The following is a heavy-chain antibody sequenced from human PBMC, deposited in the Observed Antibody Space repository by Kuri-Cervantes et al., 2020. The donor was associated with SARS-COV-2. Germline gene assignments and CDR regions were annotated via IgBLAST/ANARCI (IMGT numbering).Heavy chain of an antibody. V-gene: IGHV3-74*01. CDR1: GFTFSAYW. Sequence: GESLKISCAASGFTFSAYWMHWVRHAPGKGLVWVSHIDGDGTSIGYADSVKGRFTISRDNAKGTLYLQMNSLRAEDTAMYYCARGDGMDVWGQGTTVTSP. CDR2: IDGDGTSI. CDR3: ARGDGMDV. J-gene: IGHJ6*02.